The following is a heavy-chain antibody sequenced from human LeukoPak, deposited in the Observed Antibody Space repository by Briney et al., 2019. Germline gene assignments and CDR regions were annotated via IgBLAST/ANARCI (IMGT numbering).Heavy chain of an antibody. V-gene: IGHV3-23*01. J-gene: IGHJ4*02. CDR3: AKQLGYCSNGSCYFPY. D-gene: IGHD2-15*01. CDR1: GFTFSSYA. Sequence: GGSLRLSCAASGFTFSSYAMSWVRQAPGKGLEWVSVISGSGGNTYYADSVKGRFTISRDNSKNTLYLQLNSLRAEDTAVYYCAKQLGYCSNGSCYFPYWGQGTLVTVSS. CDR2: ISGSGGNT.